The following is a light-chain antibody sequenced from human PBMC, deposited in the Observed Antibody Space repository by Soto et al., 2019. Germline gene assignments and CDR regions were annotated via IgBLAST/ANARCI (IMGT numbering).Light chain of an antibody. Sequence: IVMTQTPATLSVSPGERATLSCRASQSISTKLAWYQLKPGQAPRLLIYDASTSATGFPARFSGSGSGTEFTLTISSLQSEDFAVYYCQDYSHWPYSFGLGTKVEIK. CDR2: DAS. V-gene: IGKV3-15*01. J-gene: IGKJ2*01. CDR3: QDYSHWPYS. CDR1: QSISTK.